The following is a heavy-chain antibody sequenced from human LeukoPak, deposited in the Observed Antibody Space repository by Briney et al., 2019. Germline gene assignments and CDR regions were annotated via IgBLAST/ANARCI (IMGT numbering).Heavy chain of an antibody. V-gene: IGHV4-59*08. D-gene: IGHD7-27*01. CDR1: GGSISSYY. Sequence: SETLSLTCTVSGGSISSYYWSWIRQPPGKGLEWIGYIYYSGSTNYNPSLKSRVTISVDTSKSQFSLKLSSVTAADTAVYYCARHPLTGDPYYFDYWGQGTLVTVSS. CDR3: ARHPLTGDPYYFDY. J-gene: IGHJ4*02. CDR2: IYYSGST.